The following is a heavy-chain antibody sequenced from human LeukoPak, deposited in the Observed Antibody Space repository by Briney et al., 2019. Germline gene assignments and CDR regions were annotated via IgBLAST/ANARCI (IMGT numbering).Heavy chain of an antibody. V-gene: IGHV3-23*01. CDR3: AKLSGWSGAYDAFDI. CDR2: IGGSGGIT. Sequence: GGSLRLSCAASRFPFSSFVMRWVRQAPGKGLEWVSSIGGSGGITYYADSVKGRFTISRDNSKNTVFLQMNSRRGEDTAVYYCAKLSGWSGAYDAFDIWGQGTMVTVSS. D-gene: IGHD6-19*01. CDR1: RFPFSSFV. J-gene: IGHJ3*02.